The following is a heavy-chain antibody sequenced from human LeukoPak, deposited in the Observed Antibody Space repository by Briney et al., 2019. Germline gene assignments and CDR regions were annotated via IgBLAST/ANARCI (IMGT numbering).Heavy chain of an antibody. Sequence: GGSLRLSCAASGFTVSSYGMHWVRQAPGKGLEWMGGFDPEDGETIYAQKFQGRVTMTEDTSTDTAYMELSSLRSEDTAVYYCATAAQTSGLVYWGQGTLVTVSS. CDR3: ATAAQTSGLVY. V-gene: IGHV1-24*01. D-gene: IGHD5-12*01. CDR2: FDPEDGET. CDR1: GFTVSSYG. J-gene: IGHJ4*02.